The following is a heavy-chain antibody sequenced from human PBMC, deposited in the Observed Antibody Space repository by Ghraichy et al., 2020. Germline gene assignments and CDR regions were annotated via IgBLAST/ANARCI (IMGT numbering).Heavy chain of an antibody. J-gene: IGHJ4*02. CDR2: VTSDNGHA. CDR1: DYGYSDFG. CDR3: ATAPAGYDSDLGS. Sequence: ASVKVSCKTSDYGYSDFGISWVRQAPGQGLEWVGWVTSDNGHAPYTQKFQGRVTLTTDTSTTTAYMELRNLNSDDTAVYYCATAPAGYDSDLGSWGQGTLVTVSS. D-gene: IGHD5-12*01. V-gene: IGHV1-18*01.